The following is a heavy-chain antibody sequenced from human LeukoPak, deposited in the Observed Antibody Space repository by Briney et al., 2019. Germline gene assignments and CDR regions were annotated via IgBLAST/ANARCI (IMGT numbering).Heavy chain of an antibody. D-gene: IGHD2-2*01. CDR1: GGSISSYY. CDR2: IYYSGST. Sequence: SETLSLTCTVSGGSISSYYWSWIRQPPGKGLEWIGYIYYSGSTNYNPPLKSRVTISVDTSKNHFSLKLSSVTAADTAVYYCARDTYYCSSTSCPYYYYYYMDVWGKGTTVTVSS. V-gene: IGHV4-59*01. CDR3: ARDTYYCSSTSCPYYYYYYMDV. J-gene: IGHJ6*03.